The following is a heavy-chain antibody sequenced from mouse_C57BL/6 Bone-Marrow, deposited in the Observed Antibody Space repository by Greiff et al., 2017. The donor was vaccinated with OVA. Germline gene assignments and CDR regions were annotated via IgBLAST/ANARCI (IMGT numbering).Heavy chain of an antibody. CDR3: SYYSTFDY. CDR2: IDPENGDT. CDR1: GFNIKDDY. D-gene: IGHD2-5*01. Sequence: EVQLQESGAELVRPGASVKLSCTASGFNIKDDYMHWVKQRPEQGLEWIGWIDPENGDTEYASKFQGKATITADTSSNTAYPQLSSLTSEDTAVYYCSYYSTFDYWGQGTTLTVSS. J-gene: IGHJ2*01. V-gene: IGHV14-4*01.